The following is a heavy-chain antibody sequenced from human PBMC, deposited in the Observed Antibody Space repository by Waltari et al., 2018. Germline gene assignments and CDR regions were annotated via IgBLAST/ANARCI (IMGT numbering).Heavy chain of an antibody. CDR2: FKSKDDGGTT. V-gene: IGHV3-15*01. CDR1: GSTFSNAW. Sequence: SLLLSFSPPGSTFSNAWMSWVRQAPGKGLEWVGRFKSKDDGGTTDYAAPVKGRFIISRDDSKNTLYLQMNRLKTEDTAVYFCVTDRWSLPLLDYWGQGTLVTVSS. CDR3: VTDRWSLPLLDY. J-gene: IGHJ4*02. D-gene: IGHD2-15*01.